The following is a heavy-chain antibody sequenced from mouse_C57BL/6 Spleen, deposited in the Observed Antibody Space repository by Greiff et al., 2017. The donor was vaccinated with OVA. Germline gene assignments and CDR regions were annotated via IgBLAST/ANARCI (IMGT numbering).Heavy chain of an antibody. V-gene: IGHV1-9*01. D-gene: IGHD2-2*01. CDR2: ILPGSGST. CDR1: GYTFTGYW. Sequence: QVQLQQSGAELMKPGASVKLSCKATGYTFTGYWIEWVKQRPGHGLEWIGEILPGSGSTNYNEKFKGKATVTADTSSNTAYMQLSSLTTEDSASYYCARGGVKGYYYAMDYWGQGTSVTVSS. CDR3: ARGGVKGYYYAMDY. J-gene: IGHJ4*01.